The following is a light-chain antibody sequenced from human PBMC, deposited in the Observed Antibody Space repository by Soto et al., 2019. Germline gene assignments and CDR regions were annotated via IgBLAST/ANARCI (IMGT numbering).Light chain of an antibody. Sequence: DIQMTQSPSTLSASVGDRVTISCRASRSISAWLAWYQQKPGKAPKLLIYKASSLESGVPSRFSGSGSGTEFTLTISSLQPDDFATYYCQHYNTFPWTFGQGTKVDI. CDR3: QHYNTFPWT. CDR1: RSISAW. V-gene: IGKV1-5*03. J-gene: IGKJ1*01. CDR2: KAS.